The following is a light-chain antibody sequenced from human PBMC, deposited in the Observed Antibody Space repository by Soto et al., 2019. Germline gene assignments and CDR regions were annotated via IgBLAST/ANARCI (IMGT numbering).Light chain of an antibody. CDR1: QSVSSNL. J-gene: IGKJ1*01. CDR2: GAT. CDR3: QQYGSSPRT. V-gene: IGKV3-20*01. Sequence: DILMTQSPATLSLSPGERATLSCRASQSVSSNLLAWYQQKPGQAPRLLIYGATNRATGIPDRFSGSGSGTDFTLTISRLEPEDFAVYYCQQYGSSPRTFGQGTKVDIK.